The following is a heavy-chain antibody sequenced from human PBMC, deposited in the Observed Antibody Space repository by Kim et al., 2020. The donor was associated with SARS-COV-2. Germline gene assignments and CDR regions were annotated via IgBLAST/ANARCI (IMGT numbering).Heavy chain of an antibody. CDR1: GYSFTNYW. Sequence: GESLKISCKGSGYSFTNYWIGWVRQVPGKGLELMGIIYPGDSDTRYSPSFHGQVTISADRSISTAYLQWSSLKASDTGIYYCARHRRGGYYYGMDVWGQGTTVTVSS. CDR3: ARHRRGGYYYGMDV. CDR2: IYPGDSDT. J-gene: IGHJ6*02. D-gene: IGHD3-10*01. V-gene: IGHV5-51*01.